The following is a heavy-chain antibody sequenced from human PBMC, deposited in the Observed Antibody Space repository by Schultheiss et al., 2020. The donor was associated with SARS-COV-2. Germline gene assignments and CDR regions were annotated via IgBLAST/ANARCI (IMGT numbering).Heavy chain of an antibody. J-gene: IGHJ3*02. CDR2: IGGSGVST. Sequence: GGSLRLSCAASGFAFSNYAMSWVRQAPGKGLEWVSAIGGSGVSTYYADSVKGRFTISRDNSKNTLYLQMNSLRAEDTAVYYCAKDGYCSSTSCYTGAFDIWGQGTMVTVSS. D-gene: IGHD2-2*02. CDR3: AKDGYCSSTSCYTGAFDI. V-gene: IGHV3-23*01. CDR1: GFAFSNYA.